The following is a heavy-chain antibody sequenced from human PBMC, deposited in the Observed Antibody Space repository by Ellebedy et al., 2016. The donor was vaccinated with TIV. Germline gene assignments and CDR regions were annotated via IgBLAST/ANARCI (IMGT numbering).Heavy chain of an antibody. CDR3: VSQDYGGNSRVDDY. CDR2: IWYDGSNK. CDR1: GYTFSSYG. D-gene: IGHD4-23*01. J-gene: IGHJ4*02. V-gene: IGHV3-33*01. Sequence: AGSLRLSXAASGYTFSSYGMHWVRQAPGKGLEWVAVIWYDGSNKYYADSVKGRFTISRDNSKNTLYLQMNSLRAEDTAVYYCVSQDYGGNSRVDDYWGQGTLVTVSS.